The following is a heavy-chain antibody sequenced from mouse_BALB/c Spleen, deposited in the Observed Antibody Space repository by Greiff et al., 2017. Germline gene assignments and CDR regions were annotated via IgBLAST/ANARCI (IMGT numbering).Heavy chain of an antibody. CDR3: AKREGKKNYYDYDGHYYYAMDY. V-gene: IGHV1-14*01. CDR2: INPYNDGT. Sequence: VQLQQSGPELVKPGASVKMSCKASGYTFTSYVMHWVKQKPGQGLEWIGYINPYNDGTKYNEKFKGKATLTSDKSSSTAYMELSSLTSEDSAVYYCAKREGKKNYYDYDGHYYYAMDYWGQGTSVTVSS. CDR1: GYTFTSYV. J-gene: IGHJ4*01. D-gene: IGHD2-4*01.